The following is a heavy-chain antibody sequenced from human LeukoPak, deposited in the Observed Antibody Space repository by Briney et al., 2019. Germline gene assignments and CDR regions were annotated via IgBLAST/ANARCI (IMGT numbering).Heavy chain of an antibody. Sequence: ASVKVSCKVSGYTLTELSMHWVRQAPGKGLEWMGGFDPEDGETIYAQKFQGRVTMTEDTSTDTAYMELSSLRSEDTAVYYCATDLRLIEQWLAFDYWGQGTLVTVSS. D-gene: IGHD6-19*01. J-gene: IGHJ4*02. CDR1: GYTLTELS. CDR3: ATDLRLIEQWLAFDY. CDR2: FDPEDGET. V-gene: IGHV1-24*01.